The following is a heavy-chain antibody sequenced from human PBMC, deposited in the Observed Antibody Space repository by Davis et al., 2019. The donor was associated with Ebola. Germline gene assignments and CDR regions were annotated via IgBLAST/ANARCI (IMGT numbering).Heavy chain of an antibody. J-gene: IGHJ5*02. D-gene: IGHD3-10*01. CDR3: ARRVPMGNWFGP. CDR1: SGSVSDHY. Sequence: MPGGSLRLSCTVSSGSVSDHYRAWIRQPPGKGLEWVGYVYYDGTTNYNPSLKSRITISLDKSKNQFSLKLKSATAADTAIYYCARRVPMGNWFGPWGQGALVTVSS. V-gene: IGHV4-59*08. CDR2: VYYDGTT.